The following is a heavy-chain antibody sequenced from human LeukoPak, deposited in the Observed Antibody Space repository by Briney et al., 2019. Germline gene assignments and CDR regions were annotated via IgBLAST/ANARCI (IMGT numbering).Heavy chain of an antibody. Sequence: GGSLRLSCAASGFTFSSYSMDWVRQAPGKGLEWVSYISDSSSTIYYADSVKGRFTISRDNAKNSLYLQMNSLRAEDTAVYYCARDTSIVVVPAAIDYWGQGTLVTVSS. D-gene: IGHD2-2*01. CDR2: ISDSSSTI. V-gene: IGHV3-48*01. J-gene: IGHJ4*02. CDR1: GFTFSSYS. CDR3: ARDTSIVVVPAAIDY.